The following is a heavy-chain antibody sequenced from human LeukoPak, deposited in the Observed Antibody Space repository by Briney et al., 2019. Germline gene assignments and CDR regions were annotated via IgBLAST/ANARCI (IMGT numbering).Heavy chain of an antibody. CDR1: GFTFSSYA. V-gene: IGHV3-23*01. J-gene: IGHJ4*02. Sequence: GGSLRLSCAASGFTFSSYAMSWVRQAPGKGLEWVSAIRDSGSSTHYADSVKGRFTTARDNSKNTLFLQMNSLRAEDTAIYYCAKYGPQDSGSSHFDYWGQGALVTVSS. D-gene: IGHD1-26*01. CDR3: AKYGPQDSGSSHFDY. CDR2: IRDSGSST.